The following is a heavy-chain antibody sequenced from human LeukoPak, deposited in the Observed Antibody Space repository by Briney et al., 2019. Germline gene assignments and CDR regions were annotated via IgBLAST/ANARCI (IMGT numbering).Heavy chain of an antibody. J-gene: IGHJ6*02. D-gene: IGHD4-17*01. Sequence: GGSLRLSCAASGFTFNSHWMSWVRQAPGKGLEWVAHINQDGSTKYYVDSVKGRFTISRDNAENSLYLQMNSLRAEDTAVYYCARGNIVYDYGNYYYGMDVWGQGTTVTVSS. CDR3: ARGNIVYDYGNYYYGMDV. V-gene: IGHV3-7*01. CDR2: INQDGSTK. CDR1: GFTFNSHW.